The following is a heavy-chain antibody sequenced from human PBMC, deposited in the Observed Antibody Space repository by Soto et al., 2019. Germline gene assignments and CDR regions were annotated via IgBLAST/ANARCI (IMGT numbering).Heavy chain of an antibody. Sequence: SSETLSLTCAVSGYSISSGYYWGWLRQPPGKGLEWIGSIYHGGSTYYNPSLNSRVTLSIDMTNNHVSLILNSVTAADTAVYYCARTTAVPNTLRSRYFFDYWGQGTLVTVS. CDR3: ARTTAVPNTLRSRYFFDY. CDR2: IYHGGST. D-gene: IGHD4-17*01. V-gene: IGHV4-38-2*01. CDR1: GYSISSGYY. J-gene: IGHJ4*02.